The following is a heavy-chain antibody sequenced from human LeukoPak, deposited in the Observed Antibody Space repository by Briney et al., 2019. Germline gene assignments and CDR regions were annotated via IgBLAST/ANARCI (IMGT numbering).Heavy chain of an antibody. V-gene: IGHV3-48*03. J-gene: IGHJ4*02. CDR1: GFTFSSYE. D-gene: IGHD2-8*02. CDR2: ISSSGSGT. CDR3: ATYRQVLLPFES. Sequence: GGSLRLSCAASGFTFSSYEVNWVRQAPGKGLEWVSYISSSGSGTYYADSVRGRFTISRDNAKNSLYLQINSLRAEDTAIYYCATYRQVLLPFESWGQGTLVTVSS.